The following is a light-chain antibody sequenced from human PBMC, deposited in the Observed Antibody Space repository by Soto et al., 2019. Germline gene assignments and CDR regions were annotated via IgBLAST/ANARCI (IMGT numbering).Light chain of an antibody. Sequence: DIQLTQSPSFLSASVGYRVTISCQASQDISNSLNWYQQKPGKAPKLLIYDASNLETGVPSRFSGSGSGTDFTFTISSLQPEDIATYYCQHCDSLPLTFGQGTRLEIK. CDR1: QDISNS. CDR3: QHCDSLPLT. J-gene: IGKJ5*01. V-gene: IGKV1-33*01. CDR2: DAS.